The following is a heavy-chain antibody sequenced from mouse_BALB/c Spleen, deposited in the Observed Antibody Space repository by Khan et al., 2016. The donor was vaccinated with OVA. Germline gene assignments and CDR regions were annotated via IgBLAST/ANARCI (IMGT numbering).Heavy chain of an antibody. CDR3: ARGNWAGIAY. Sequence: EVELVESGGGLVQPGGSRKLSCAASGFTFSSFGMHWVRQAPEKGLEWVAYISSDRYTIYYADTVKGRFTISRDNPRKTLLLQMTRLGSEDTAMDYCARGNWAGIAYWGQGTLVTVSA. J-gene: IGHJ3*01. CDR1: GFTFSSFG. D-gene: IGHD4-1*01. CDR2: ISSDRYTI. V-gene: IGHV5-17*02.